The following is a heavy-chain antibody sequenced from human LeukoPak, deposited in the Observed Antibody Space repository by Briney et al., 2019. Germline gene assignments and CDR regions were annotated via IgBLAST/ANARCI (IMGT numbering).Heavy chain of an antibody. V-gene: IGHV4-4*07. CDR3: TGVGLGAVAGTRFYYYYMDV. CDR1: GGSISSYY. D-gene: IGHD6-19*01. Sequence: SETLSLTCTVSGGSISSYYWSWIRQPAGKGLEWIGRIYTSGSTNYNPSLKSRVTMSVDTSKNQFSLKLSSVTAADTAVYYCTGVGLGAVAGTRFYYYYMDVWGKGTTVTISS. J-gene: IGHJ6*03. CDR2: IYTSGST.